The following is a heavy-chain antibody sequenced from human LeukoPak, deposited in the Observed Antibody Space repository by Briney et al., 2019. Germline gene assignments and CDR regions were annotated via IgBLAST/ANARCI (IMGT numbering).Heavy chain of an antibody. V-gene: IGHV7-4-1*02. CDR1: GGTFSSYA. CDR3: ARALPGCGSTNCYGLDY. CDR2: INTNTGNP. J-gene: IGHJ4*02. Sequence: GASVKVSCKASGGTFSSYAISWVRQAPGQGLEWMGWINTNTGNPTYGQGFTGRFVFSLDTSVNTAYLQISSLKAEDTAVYYCARALPGCGSTNCYGLDYWGQGTLVTVSS. D-gene: IGHD2-2*01.